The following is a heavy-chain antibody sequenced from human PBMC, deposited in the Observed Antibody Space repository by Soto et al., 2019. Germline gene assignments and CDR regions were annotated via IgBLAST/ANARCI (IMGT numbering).Heavy chain of an antibody. D-gene: IGHD6-13*01. CDR2: ISSSGSTI. J-gene: IGHJ6*02. CDR1: GFTFISYE. CDR3: ARDQEAGSFFPYYYGMDV. Sequence: GGSLRLSCATSGFTFISYEMNWARQAPGKGLEWVSYISSSGSTIYYADSVKGRFTISRDNAKNSLYLQMDSLRAEDTAVYYCARDQEAGSFFPYYYGMDVWGQGTTVTVSS. V-gene: IGHV3-48*03.